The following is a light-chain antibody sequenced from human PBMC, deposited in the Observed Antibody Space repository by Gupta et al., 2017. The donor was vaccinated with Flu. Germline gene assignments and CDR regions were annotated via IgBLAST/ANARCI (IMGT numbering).Light chain of an antibody. V-gene: IGKV1-39*01. CDR2: ASS. CDR3: QQSYSTPSCS. J-gene: IGKJ2*04. CDR1: RDIEDY. Sequence: DIQVTQSPSSLSASVGDRVSITCRAPRDIEDYLNWYQQRPGEPPRLLIYASSNLQSGVPSRFSGSGSGTDFTLTISNLQPDDFATYYCQQSYSTPSCSFGQGT.